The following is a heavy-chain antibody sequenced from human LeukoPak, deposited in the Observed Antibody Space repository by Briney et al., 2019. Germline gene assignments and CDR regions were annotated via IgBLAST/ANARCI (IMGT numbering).Heavy chain of an antibody. CDR1: GYSFTSYW. CDR2: IYPGDSDT. D-gene: IGHD3-3*01. CDR3: ARHSPTIFGSHYYMDV. V-gene: IGHV5-51*01. Sequence: GESLKISCKGSGYSFTSYWIGWVRQMPGKGLEWMGIIYPGDSDTRYSPSFQGQVTISADKSISTAYLQWSSLKASDTAMYYCARHSPTIFGSHYYMDVWGKGTTVTVSS. J-gene: IGHJ6*03.